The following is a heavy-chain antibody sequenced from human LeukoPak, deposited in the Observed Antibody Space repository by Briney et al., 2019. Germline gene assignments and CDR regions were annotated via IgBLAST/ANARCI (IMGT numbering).Heavy chain of an antibody. CDR2: LSNNGKA. J-gene: IGHJ6*03. CDR3: ARRVVSAKFRNLLYYYMDV. CDR1: GGYISSSY. D-gene: IGHD2-15*01. V-gene: IGHV4-4*09. Sequence: SETLSLTCTVSGGYISSSYWSCMRHSLGKGLEEIRYLSNNGKAKYKSSFEGRVTMSVDTSKSQFSLNLSSVTAADTAVYYCARRVVSAKFRNLLYYYMDVWGKGTTVIVS.